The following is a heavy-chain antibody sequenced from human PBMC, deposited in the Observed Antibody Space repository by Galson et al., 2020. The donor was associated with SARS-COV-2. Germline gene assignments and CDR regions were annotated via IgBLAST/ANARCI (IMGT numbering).Heavy chain of an antibody. D-gene: IGHD2-8*01. CDR1: GFTISRNY. V-gene: IGHV3-53*01. Sequence: GGSLRLSCAASGFTISRNYIYWVRQAPGKGLEWISVIYSGGGTTYADSAKGRFTISRDNSKNTVDLQMNSLRVEDTAVYYCARGFGPGGLVGVYYFDDWGQGTLVTVSS. CDR2: IYSGGGT. CDR3: ARGFGPGGLVGVYYFDD. J-gene: IGHJ4*02.